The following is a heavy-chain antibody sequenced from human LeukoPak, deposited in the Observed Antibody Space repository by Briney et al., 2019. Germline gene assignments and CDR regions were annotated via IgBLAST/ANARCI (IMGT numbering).Heavy chain of an antibody. CDR1: GYTFTSYY. J-gene: IGHJ6*03. D-gene: IGHD3-3*01. CDR3: ARADYDFWSGYGGGDYMDV. Sequence: ASVKVSCKAPGYTFTSYYMHWVRQAPGQGLEWMGIINPSGGSTSYAQKFQGRVTMTRDTSTSTVYMELSSLRSEDTAVYYCARADYDFWSGYGGGDYMDVWGKGTTVTVSS. V-gene: IGHV1-46*03. CDR2: INPSGGST.